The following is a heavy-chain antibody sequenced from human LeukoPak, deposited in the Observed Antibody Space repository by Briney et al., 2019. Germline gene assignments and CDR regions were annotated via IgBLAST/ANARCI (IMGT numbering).Heavy chain of an antibody. Sequence: SETLSLTCTVSGDSINSNYWSWIRQPPGKGLEWIGFISNSGFTNYNPSLKSRVTISEDTSKNHFSLKLSSLTAADTATYYCARTVVRKDASNLRYFFDYWGQGTLVTVSS. CDR3: ARTVVRKDASNLRYFFDY. J-gene: IGHJ4*02. D-gene: IGHD5-24*01. V-gene: IGHV4-59*01. CDR1: GDSINSNY. CDR2: ISNSGFT.